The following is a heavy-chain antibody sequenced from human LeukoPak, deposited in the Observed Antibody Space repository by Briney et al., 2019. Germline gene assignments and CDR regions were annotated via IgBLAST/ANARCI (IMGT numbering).Heavy chain of an antibody. J-gene: IGHJ4*02. Sequence: GVSLRLSCAASGFTFSSYSMNWVRQAPGKGLEWVSYISSSSSTIYYADSVKGRFTISRDNAKNSLYLQMNSLRAEDTAVYYCARDQAVAGEGSVDYWGQGTLVTVSS. CDR3: ARDQAVAGEGSVDY. CDR2: ISSSSSTI. D-gene: IGHD6-19*01. V-gene: IGHV3-48*04. CDR1: GFTFSSYS.